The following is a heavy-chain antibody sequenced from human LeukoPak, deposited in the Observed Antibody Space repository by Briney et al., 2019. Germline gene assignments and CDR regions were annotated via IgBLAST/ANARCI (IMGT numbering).Heavy chain of an antibody. CDR1: GFTFNNYA. J-gene: IGHJ4*02. CDR3: AREVSGYGGYFDY. V-gene: IGHV3-21*01. Sequence: GGSLTLSCAAVGFTFNNYAMSWVRQSPARGLEWVSSISSSSSYIYYADSVKGRFTISRDNAKNSLYLQMNSLRAEDTAVYYCAREVSGYGGYFDYWGQGTLVTVSS. CDR2: ISSSSSYI. D-gene: IGHD3-10*01.